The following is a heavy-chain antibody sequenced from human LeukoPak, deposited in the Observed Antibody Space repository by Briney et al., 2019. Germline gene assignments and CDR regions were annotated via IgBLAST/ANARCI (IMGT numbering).Heavy chain of an antibody. CDR3: ARQGSGREFDY. CDR1: GFTFSSYS. D-gene: IGHD3-10*01. CDR2: ISSSSSYI. V-gene: IGHV3-21*01. Sequence: GGSLRLSCAASGFTFSSYSMNWVRQAPGKGLEWVSSISSSSSYIYYADSVKGRFTLSRDNAKNSLYLQMNSLRAEDTAVYYCARQGSGREFDYWGQGTLVTVSS. J-gene: IGHJ4*02.